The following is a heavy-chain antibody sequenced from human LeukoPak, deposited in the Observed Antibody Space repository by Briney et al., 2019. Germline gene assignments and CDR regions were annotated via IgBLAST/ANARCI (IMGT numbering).Heavy chain of an antibody. CDR2: INPSGGST. D-gene: IGHD3-22*01. CDR3: FITMIVVSGAFDI. CDR1: GGTFSSYA. J-gene: IGHJ3*02. V-gene: IGHV1-46*01. Sequence: AASVKVSCKASGGTFSSYAISWVRQAPGQGLEWMGIINPSGGSTSYAQKFQGRVTMTRDTSTSTVYMELSSLRSEDTAVYYCFITMIVVSGAFDIWGQGTMVTVSS.